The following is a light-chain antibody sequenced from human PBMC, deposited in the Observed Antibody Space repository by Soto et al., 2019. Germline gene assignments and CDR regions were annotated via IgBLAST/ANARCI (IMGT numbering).Light chain of an antibody. CDR3: QQADTFPLT. V-gene: IGKV1-12*01. CDR2: AAS. CDR1: QGIICW. Sequence: DIQMTQSPSSVSSSVGDRVTITCRASQGIICWVAWYQQKPGKAPNLLIYAASSLQSGVPSRFSGSGSGTEFTLNISSLQPEDFATYYCQQADTFPLTFGGGTQVEIK. J-gene: IGKJ4*01.